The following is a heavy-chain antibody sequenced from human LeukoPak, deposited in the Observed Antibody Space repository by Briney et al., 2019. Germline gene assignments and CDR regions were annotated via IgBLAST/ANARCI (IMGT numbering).Heavy chain of an antibody. CDR2: INSDGSST. Sequence: GGSLRLSCAASGFTFSSYWMHWVRQAPGKGLVWVSRINSDGSSTSYADSVKGRFTISRDNAKNTLYLQMNSLRAEDTAVYYCARERLSPNWFDPWGEGSLVTVSS. D-gene: IGHD3-16*02. CDR1: GFTFSSYW. CDR3: ARERLSPNWFDP. V-gene: IGHV3-74*01. J-gene: IGHJ5*02.